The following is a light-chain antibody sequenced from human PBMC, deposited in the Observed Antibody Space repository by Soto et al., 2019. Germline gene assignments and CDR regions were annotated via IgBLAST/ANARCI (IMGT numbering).Light chain of an antibody. V-gene: IGKV3-15*01. CDR1: QSVRSN. CDR2: GAS. CDR3: QQYNNWWT. J-gene: IGKJ1*01. Sequence: EXXXTQSXATLSVSPGERATLSCRASQSVRSNLAWYQQKPGQAPRLLIYGASTRATGLPARFSGSGSGTEFTLTISSLQSEDFAVYYCQQYNNWWTFGQGTKVEIK.